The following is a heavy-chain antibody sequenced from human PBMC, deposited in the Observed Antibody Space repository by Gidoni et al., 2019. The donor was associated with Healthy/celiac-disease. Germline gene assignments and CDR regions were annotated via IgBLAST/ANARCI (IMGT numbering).Heavy chain of an antibody. CDR2: ISGSGGST. CDR3: AKDGTYYYDSSGYSQFDY. Sequence: AASGFTFSSYAMSWVRQAPGKGLEWVSAISGSGGSTYYADSVKGRFTISRDNSKNTLYLQMNSLRAEDTAVYYCAKDGTYYYDSSGYSQFDYWGQGTLVTVSS. CDR1: GFTFSSYA. V-gene: IGHV3-23*01. D-gene: IGHD3-22*01. J-gene: IGHJ4*02.